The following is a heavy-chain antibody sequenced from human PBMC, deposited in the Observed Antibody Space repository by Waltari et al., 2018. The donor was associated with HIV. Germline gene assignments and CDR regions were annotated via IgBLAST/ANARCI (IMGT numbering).Heavy chain of an antibody. J-gene: IGHJ5*02. D-gene: IGHD4-4*01. V-gene: IGHV1-3*04. CDR1: GYSFTSYV. Sequence: QAHLVQSGAEGKNPGASVKRSCKASGYSFTSYVIPWMRQAPGQRFEWMGWINTVNGITKFSQNFQGRVSLIRDTSATTAFMELSSLKSDDTAVYYCARYSNYEGGQDLWGQGTLVTVSS. CDR3: ARYSNYEGGQDL. CDR2: INTVNGIT.